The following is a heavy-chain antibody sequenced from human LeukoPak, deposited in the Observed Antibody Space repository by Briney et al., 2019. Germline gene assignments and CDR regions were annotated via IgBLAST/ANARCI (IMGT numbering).Heavy chain of an antibody. J-gene: IGHJ3*01. CDR3: ARDSNPRGGYDAFDF. CDR1: GFIFSGYW. Sequence: GGSLRLSCAASGFIFSGYWMTWVRQASGKGLEGVANIKGDESKKYYVESVKGRFSISGDNEKSSLYLQMNSLRAEDTAVYYCARDSNPRGGYDAFDFWGQGTLVTVSS. V-gene: IGHV3-7*01. D-gene: IGHD3-10*01. CDR2: IKGDESKK.